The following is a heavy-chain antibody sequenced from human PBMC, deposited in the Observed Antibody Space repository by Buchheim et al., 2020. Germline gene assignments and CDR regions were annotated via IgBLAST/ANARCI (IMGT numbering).Heavy chain of an antibody. J-gene: IGHJ2*01. CDR3: ARDVGGYSDYGANHWYFDL. CDR2: MYHTGST. CDR1: GDPINSHY. Sequence: QVQVQESGPGLVKPSETLSLTCTVSGDPINSHYWSWIRQPPGKGLEWIGYMYHTGSTKYNPSLKSRVTISVDTSKNQFSLKLSSVTAADTAVYYCARDVGGYSDYGANHWYFDLWGRGTL. V-gene: IGHV4-59*11. D-gene: IGHD5-12*01.